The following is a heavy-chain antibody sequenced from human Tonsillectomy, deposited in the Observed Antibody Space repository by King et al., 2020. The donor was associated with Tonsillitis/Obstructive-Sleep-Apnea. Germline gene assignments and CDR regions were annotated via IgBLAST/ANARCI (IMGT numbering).Heavy chain of an antibody. CDR2: INQGGAEK. CDR3: ARTGVAVPNDY. J-gene: IGHJ4*02. D-gene: IGHD6-19*01. Sequence: DVQLVESGGGLVQPGGSLRLSCAASGFTFSSYWMSWVRQAPGKGLEWVANINQGGAEKYFVDSVKGRFTISRDNAKNSLYLQMNSLRAEDTAMYYCARTGVAVPNDYWGQGTLVTVSS. V-gene: IGHV3-7*01. CDR1: GFTFSSYW.